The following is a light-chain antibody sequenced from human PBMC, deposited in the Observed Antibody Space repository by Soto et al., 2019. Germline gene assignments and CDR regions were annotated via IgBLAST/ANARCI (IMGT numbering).Light chain of an antibody. J-gene: IGKJ4*01. V-gene: IGKV1-27*01. CDR3: QKYDNAPLT. Sequence: DIQMTQAPSSLSASVGDRVTITCRARQDISTYLAWYQQKPGKVPKLLISAAYTLQSGVPPRFSGSGSGTDFTLTISSLQPEDVATYYCQKYDNAPLTFGGGIKVEMK. CDR2: AAY. CDR1: QDISTY.